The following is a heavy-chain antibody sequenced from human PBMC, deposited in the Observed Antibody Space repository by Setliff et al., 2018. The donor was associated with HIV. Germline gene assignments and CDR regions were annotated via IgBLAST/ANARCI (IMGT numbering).Heavy chain of an antibody. Sequence: KPSETLSLTCTVSGGSISSYCWNWIRQSPGRGLEWIGFIFSSGSTKYNPSLQSRVTMSIDTSKNQFSLKLSSVTAADTAVYYCARQKGYSSGWYIGSWFDPWGQGTLVTVSS. CDR3: ARQKGYSSGWYIGSWFDP. CDR2: IFSSGST. J-gene: IGHJ5*02. CDR1: GGSISSYC. V-gene: IGHV4-59*08. D-gene: IGHD6-19*01.